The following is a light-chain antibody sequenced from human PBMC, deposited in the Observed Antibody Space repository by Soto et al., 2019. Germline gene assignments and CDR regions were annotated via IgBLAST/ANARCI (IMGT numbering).Light chain of an antibody. J-gene: IGKJ2*01. CDR3: QQYHNWPPQYT. CDR2: GAS. CDR1: QTIASN. Sequence: EIVMTQSPASLSVSPGDGATLSCRASQTIASNLAWYQQKPGQGPRLLIHGASTRAAGVPARFSGSGSGTDFALTISGLQSGDFAVYYCQQYHNWPPQYTFGQGTKLQIK. V-gene: IGKV3-15*01.